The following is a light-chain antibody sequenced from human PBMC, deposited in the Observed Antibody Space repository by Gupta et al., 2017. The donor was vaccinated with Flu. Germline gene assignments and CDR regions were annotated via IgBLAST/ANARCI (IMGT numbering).Light chain of an antibody. J-gene: IGKJ1*01. Sequence: DIQLTQSPSFLSASVGDRVTITCRASQGVRSYLAWYQQKPGRAPKLLIYGASTLQSGVPSRFSDSGSGTEFTLTISSLQPEDFATYYCQQVSSHPWTFGQGTKVEI. CDR3: QQVSSHPWT. V-gene: IGKV1-9*01. CDR2: GAS. CDR1: QGVRSY.